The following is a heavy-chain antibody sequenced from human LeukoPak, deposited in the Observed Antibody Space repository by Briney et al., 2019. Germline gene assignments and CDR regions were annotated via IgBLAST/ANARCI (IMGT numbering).Heavy chain of an antibody. CDR1: GGTFSSYA. CDR3: ARAMVRGVYFDY. CDR2: IIPILGIA. Sequence: SVKVSCKASGGTFSSYAISWVRQAPGQGLEWMGRIIPILGIANYAQKFQGRVTITADKSTSTAYMELSSLRSEDTAVYYCARAMVRGVYFDYWGQGTLVTVSS. D-gene: IGHD3-10*01. J-gene: IGHJ4*02. V-gene: IGHV1-69*04.